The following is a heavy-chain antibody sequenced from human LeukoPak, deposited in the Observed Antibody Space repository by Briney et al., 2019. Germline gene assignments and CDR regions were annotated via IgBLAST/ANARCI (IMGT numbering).Heavy chain of an antibody. D-gene: IGHD1-26*01. V-gene: IGHV1-69*13. J-gene: IGHJ3*02. Sequence: SVKVSCKASGGTFSSYAISWVRQAPGQGLEWMGGIIPIFGTANYAQKFQGRVTITADESTSTAYMELSSLRSEDTAVYYCACQDAWASGAFDIWGQGTMVTVSS. CDR1: GGTFSSYA. CDR2: IIPIFGTA. CDR3: ACQDAWASGAFDI.